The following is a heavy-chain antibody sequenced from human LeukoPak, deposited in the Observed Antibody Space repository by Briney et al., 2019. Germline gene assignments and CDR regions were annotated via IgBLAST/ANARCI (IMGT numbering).Heavy chain of an antibody. J-gene: IGHJ4*02. CDR2: ISGSGGST. V-gene: IGHV3-23*01. D-gene: IGHD3-22*01. Sequence: PGGSLRLSCAASGFTFSSYAMSWVRQAPGNGLEWVSAISGSGGSTYYADSVKGRFTISRDNSKNTLYLQMNSLRAEDTAVYYCTKSSTMIVVVITIDYWGQGTLVTVSS. CDR3: TKSSTMIVVVITIDY. CDR1: GFTFSSYA.